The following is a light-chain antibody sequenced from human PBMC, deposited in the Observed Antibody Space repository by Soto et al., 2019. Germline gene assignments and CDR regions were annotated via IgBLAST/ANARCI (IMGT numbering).Light chain of an antibody. CDR2: DAS. J-gene: IGKJ2*01. V-gene: IGKV1-5*01. Sequence: DIQMTQSPSTLSAPVGDRVTITCRASQSVSTWLAWYQQKPAKAPKILIHDASSLESGVPTRFSGSASWTEFTLIINSLQAEDFATYYCEQYNTFPYTFGQGTKLEIK. CDR1: QSVSTW. CDR3: EQYNTFPYT.